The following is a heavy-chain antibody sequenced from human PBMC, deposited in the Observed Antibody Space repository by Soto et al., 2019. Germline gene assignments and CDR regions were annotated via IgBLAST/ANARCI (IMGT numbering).Heavy chain of an antibody. J-gene: IGHJ4*02. V-gene: IGHV1-2*04. Sequence: ASVKVSCKASGYTFTSYYMHWVRQAPGQGLEWMGWINPNSGGTNYAQKFQGWVTMTRDTSISTAYMELSRLRSDDTAVYYCARVRTYCSGGSCYSIYFDYWGQGTLVTVSS. CDR3: ARVRTYCSGGSCYSIYFDY. CDR1: GYTFTSYY. CDR2: INPNSGGT. D-gene: IGHD2-15*01.